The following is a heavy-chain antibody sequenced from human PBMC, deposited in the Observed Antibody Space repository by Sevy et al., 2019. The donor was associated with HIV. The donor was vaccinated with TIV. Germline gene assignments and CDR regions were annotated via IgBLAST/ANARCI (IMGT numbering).Heavy chain of an antibody. J-gene: IGHJ4*02. CDR1: GFSFSNYG. Sequence: GGSLRLSCEAFGFSFSNYGMHWVRQAPGKGPEWVSSIRLDGNDKQYADSVKGRFTISRDNSKNTLNLKMNSLRAEDTAVYYCARDPGYSGYDWGALTYYFDYWGQGTLVTVSS. CDR3: ARDPGYSGYDWGALTYYFDY. CDR2: IRLDGNDK. D-gene: IGHD5-12*01. V-gene: IGHV3-30*02.